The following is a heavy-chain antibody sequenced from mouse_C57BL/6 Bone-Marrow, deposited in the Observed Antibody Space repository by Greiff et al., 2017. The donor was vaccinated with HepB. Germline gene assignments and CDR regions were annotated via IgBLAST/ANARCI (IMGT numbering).Heavy chain of an antibody. J-gene: IGHJ1*03. CDR2: IDPSDSYT. CDR1: GYTFTSYW. V-gene: IGHV1-69*01. Sequence: QVQLKQPGAELVMPGASVKLSCKASGYTFTSYWMHWVKQRPGQGLEWIGEIDPSDSYTNYNQKFKGKSTLTVDKSSSTAYMQLSSLTSEDSAVYYCARPGGSSLWYFDVWGTGTTVTVSS. D-gene: IGHD1-1*01. CDR3: ARPGGSSLWYFDV.